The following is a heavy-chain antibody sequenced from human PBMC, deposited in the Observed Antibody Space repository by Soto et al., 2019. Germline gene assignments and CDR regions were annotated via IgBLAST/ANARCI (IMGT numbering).Heavy chain of an antibody. J-gene: IGHJ2*01. Sequence: QVQLQQWGAGLLKPSETLSLTCAVYGGSFSGYYWSWIRQPPGKGLEWIGEINHSGSTNYNPSLKSRVTISVDTSKNQFSRKLSSVTAADTAVYYCARGDIVVVPAAMESDWYFDLWCRGTLVTVSS. V-gene: IGHV4-34*01. CDR2: INHSGST. D-gene: IGHD2-2*01. CDR1: GGSFSGYY. CDR3: ARGDIVVVPAAMESDWYFDL.